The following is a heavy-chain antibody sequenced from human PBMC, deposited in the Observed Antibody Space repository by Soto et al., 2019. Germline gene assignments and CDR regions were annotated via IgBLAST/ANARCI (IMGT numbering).Heavy chain of an antibody. CDR2: ISYDGTNE. CDR1: GFSLSDYG. V-gene: IGHV3-30*03. J-gene: IGHJ5*02. Sequence: GGSLRLSCAASGFSLSDYGIIWVRQAPGKGLEWVALISYDGTNEFYADSVKGRFTVSRDISKSTLFLQMNSLRVEDTAVYYCARDPGQGSDPWGHGTLVTSPQ. CDR3: ARDPGQGSDP.